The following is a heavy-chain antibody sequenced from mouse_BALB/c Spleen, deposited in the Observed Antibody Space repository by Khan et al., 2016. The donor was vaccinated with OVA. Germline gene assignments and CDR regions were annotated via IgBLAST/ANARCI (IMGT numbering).Heavy chain of an antibody. D-gene: IGHD2-12*01. CDR3: ERYRIEN. V-gene: IGHV1-7*01. CDR2: INPTSGYT. J-gene: IGHJ2*01. Sequence: QVRLQQSGAELAKPGASVKMSCKASGYTFTTYWMHWVKQRPGQGLEWIGYINPTSGYTDYNQKFKDKATLTADKSSSTAYMQLSSLTYDDSTVYYCERYRIENWGQGTTLTVSS. CDR1: GYTFTTYW.